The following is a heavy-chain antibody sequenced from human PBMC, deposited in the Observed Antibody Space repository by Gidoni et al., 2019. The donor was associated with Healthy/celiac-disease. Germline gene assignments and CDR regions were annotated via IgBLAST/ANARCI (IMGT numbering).Heavy chain of an antibody. D-gene: IGHD2-2*01. J-gene: IGHJ4*02. CDR2: IYSGGST. V-gene: IGHV3-53*01. CDR3: ARGLRDCSSTSCYFGGGYYFDY. CDR1: GFTVSRNS. Sequence: EVQLVESGGGLIQPGGSLRLSCAASGFTVSRNSISWCRQAPGKGLEWVSVIYSGGSTYYADSVKGRFTISRDNSKNTLYLQMNSLRAEDTAVYYCARGLRDCSSTSCYFGGGYYFDYWGQGTLVTVSS.